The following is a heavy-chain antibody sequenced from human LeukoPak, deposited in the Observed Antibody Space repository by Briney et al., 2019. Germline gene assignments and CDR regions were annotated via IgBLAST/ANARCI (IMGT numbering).Heavy chain of an antibody. CDR2: IVYSRST. CDR3: AREEGGTYAGAFDM. D-gene: IGHD2-15*01. J-gene: IGHJ3*02. Sequence: SDTLSLTCTVSGVSISSYYWNWIRQPPGKGLEWFGYIVYSRSTNYNPSIKSRVTISVDTSKNQFSLKLSSVAAADTAIYYCAREEGGTYAGAFDMWGKGTMVTVSS. V-gene: IGHV4-59*01. CDR1: GVSISSYY.